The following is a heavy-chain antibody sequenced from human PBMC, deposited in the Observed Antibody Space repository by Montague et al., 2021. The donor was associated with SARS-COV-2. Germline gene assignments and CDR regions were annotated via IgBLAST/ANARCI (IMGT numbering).Heavy chain of an antibody. CDR2: IYYSGST. D-gene: IGHD5-18*01. CDR1: GGSISSYY. CDR3: AGTSKYSYGIYYYGMDV. J-gene: IGHJ6*02. Sequence: TLSLTCTVSGGSISSYYWSWIRQPPGKGLEWIGYIYYSGSTNXXPSLKSRVTISVDTSKNQFSLKLSSVTAADTAVYYCAGTSKYSYGIYYYGMDVWGQGTTVTVSS. V-gene: IGHV4-59*12.